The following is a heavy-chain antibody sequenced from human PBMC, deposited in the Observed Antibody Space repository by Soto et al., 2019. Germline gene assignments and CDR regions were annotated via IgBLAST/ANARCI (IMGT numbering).Heavy chain of an antibody. Sequence: QVQLVQSGAEVRKPGASVNISCRASGFSFSDNLINWVRQAPGQSLEWMGWINPDNGNTRYSQTVQGRVTISRHSSASTAYVEVSDLTSEDTAVYYCARDILSVDPRANDGFAVWGQGTMVTVSS. J-gene: IGHJ3*01. CDR3: ARDILSVDPRANDGFAV. CDR2: INPDNGNT. V-gene: IGHV1-3*01. CDR1: GFSFSDNL. D-gene: IGHD2-8*02.